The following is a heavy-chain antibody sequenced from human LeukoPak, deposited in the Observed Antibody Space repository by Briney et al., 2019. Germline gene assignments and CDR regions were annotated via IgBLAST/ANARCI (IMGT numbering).Heavy chain of an antibody. D-gene: IGHD3-22*01. CDR1: GFTFSSYA. Sequence: GGSLRLSCAASGFTFSSYAMSWVRQAPGKGLEWVSAISGSGGSTYYADSVKGRFTISRDNSKNTLYLQMNSLRAEDTAVYYCARPLFVGYYYYFDYWGQGTLVTVSS. V-gene: IGHV3-23*01. CDR2: ISGSGGST. J-gene: IGHJ4*02. CDR3: ARPLFVGYYYYFDY.